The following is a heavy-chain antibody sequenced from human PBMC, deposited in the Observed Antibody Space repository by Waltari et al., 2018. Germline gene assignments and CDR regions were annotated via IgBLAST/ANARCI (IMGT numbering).Heavy chain of an antibody. CDR1: GFAITTFG. D-gene: IGHD4-17*01. J-gene: IGHJ4*02. CDR3: ARALTTPNDF. V-gene: IGHV3-21*03. Sequence: EVQLVESGGGLVKPGGSLRLSCAASGFAITTFGLSWVRQAPGKGFEWVSSTTDCGPYLYYAHSVRGRFTAPIDNAKNSLHLQMNNLRAEDTAVYYCARALTTPNDFWGQGTLVTVSS. CDR2: TTDCGPYL.